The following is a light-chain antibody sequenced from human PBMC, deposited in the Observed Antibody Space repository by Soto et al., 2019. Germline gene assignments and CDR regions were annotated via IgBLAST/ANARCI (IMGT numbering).Light chain of an antibody. J-gene: IGLJ1*01. CDR2: DVS. Sequence: QSVLTQPASVSWSPGQSITISCTGTSSDVGAYNYVSWFQRYPGKAPKLMIYDVSNRPSGVSNRFSGSKSGNTASLTISGLQAEDEADYYCCSYTSSSTYVFGTGTKVTVL. V-gene: IGLV2-14*01. CDR1: SSDVGAYNY. CDR3: CSYTSSSTYV.